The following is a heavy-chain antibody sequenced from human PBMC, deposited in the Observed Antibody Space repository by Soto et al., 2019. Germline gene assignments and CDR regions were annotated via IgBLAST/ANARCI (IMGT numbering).Heavy chain of an antibody. V-gene: IGHV4-59*01. J-gene: IGHJ6*03. D-gene: IGHD2-15*01. CDR2: FYSSGST. CDR1: GGSISSYY. Sequence: QVQLQESGPGPVKPSETLSLTCTVSGGSISSYYWSWIRQPPGKGLEWTGYFYSSGSTNYNPSLKRRVTISVDTSTNQFSLKLSSVTAADTAVYYCARVRTYCRGRRCYSPPEYYYYMDVWGIGTTVTVSS. CDR3: ARVRTYCRGRRCYSPPEYYYYMDV.